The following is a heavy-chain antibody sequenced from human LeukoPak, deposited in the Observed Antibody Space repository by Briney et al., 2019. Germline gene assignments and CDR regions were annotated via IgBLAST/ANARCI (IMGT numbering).Heavy chain of an antibody. CDR3: AKADSGSYWDAFDI. Sequence: GGSLRLSCAASGFTFSSYGMHWVRQAPGKGLEWVAVISYDGSNKYYADSVKGRFTISRDNSKNTLYLQMNSLRAEDTAVYYCAKADSGSYWDAFDIWGQGTMVTVSS. V-gene: IGHV3-30*18. CDR1: GFTFSSYG. D-gene: IGHD1-26*01. CDR2: ISYDGSNK. J-gene: IGHJ3*02.